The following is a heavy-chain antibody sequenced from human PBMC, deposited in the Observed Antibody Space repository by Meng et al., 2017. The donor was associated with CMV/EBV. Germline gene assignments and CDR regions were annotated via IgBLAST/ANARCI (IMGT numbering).Heavy chain of an antibody. CDR1: GGSISSGDYY. Sequence: QVQLPELGPGLVEPSQALYLTCTVSGGSISSGDYYWSWIRQPPGKGLEWIGYIYYSGSTYYNPSLKSRVTISVDTSKNQFSLKLSSVTAADTAVYYCARTGEYPTFDYWGQGTLVTVSS. CDR2: IYYSGST. D-gene: IGHD2/OR15-2a*01. V-gene: IGHV4-30-4*08. CDR3: ARTGEYPTFDY. J-gene: IGHJ4*02.